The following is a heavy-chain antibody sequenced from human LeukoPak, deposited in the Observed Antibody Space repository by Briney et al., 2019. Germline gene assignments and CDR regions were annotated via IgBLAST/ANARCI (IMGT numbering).Heavy chain of an antibody. D-gene: IGHD3-10*01. CDR3: ARRYGSGSYYHY. J-gene: IGHJ4*02. CDR1: GFPLCSLY. Sequence: GGSLRLSCAGSGFPLCSLYMRRGRPAPGKGLEWVSVIYSGGSTYYADSVKGRFTISRDNSKNTLYLQMNSLRAEDTAVYYCARRYGSGSYYHYWGQGTLVTVSS. V-gene: IGHV3-53*01. CDR2: IYSGGST.